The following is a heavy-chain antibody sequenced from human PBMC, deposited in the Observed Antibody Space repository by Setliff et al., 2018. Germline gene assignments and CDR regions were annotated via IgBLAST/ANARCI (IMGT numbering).Heavy chain of an antibody. D-gene: IGHD3-10*01. CDR1: GGSISSGDYY. CDR2: IYYSGST. CDR3: ATRTYGSGSYYPTAIDY. V-gene: IGHV4-30-4*08. Sequence: PSETLSLTCTVSGGSISSGDYYWSWIRQPPGKGLAWIGYIYYSGSTYYNPSLKSRVTISVDTSKNQFSLKLSSVTAADTAVYYCATRTYGSGSYYPTAIDYWGQGTLVTVSS. J-gene: IGHJ4*02.